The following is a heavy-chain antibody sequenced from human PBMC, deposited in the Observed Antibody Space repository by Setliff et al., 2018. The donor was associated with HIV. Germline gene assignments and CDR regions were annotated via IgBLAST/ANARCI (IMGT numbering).Heavy chain of an antibody. Sequence: ASVKVSCKAAGYSFSSYGITWVRQAPGQGPEWMGWISAYNGDTRYAQTLQDRVTMTTDTSTSTAYMEVRSLRSDDTAVYFCARYVPADASFDYWGPGTLVTVSS. CDR3: ARYVPADASFDY. D-gene: IGHD2-2*01. CDR2: ISAYNGDT. J-gene: IGHJ4*02. V-gene: IGHV1-18*04. CDR1: GYSFSSYG.